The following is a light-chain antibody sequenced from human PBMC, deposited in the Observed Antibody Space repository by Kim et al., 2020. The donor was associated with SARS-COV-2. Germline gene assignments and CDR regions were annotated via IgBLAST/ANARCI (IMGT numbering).Light chain of an antibody. CDR2: AAS. V-gene: IGKV1-39*01. CDR1: QSISSH. CDR3: QQSHTTPLLT. Sequence: DIQMTQSPSSLSASVGDRVTITCRTTQSISSHLNWYQQKPGRAPKLLISAASSLQSGVPSRFSGSGSGTDFTLTISSLQPEDFAIYYCQQSHTTPLLTFGGGTKVDIK. J-gene: IGKJ4*01.